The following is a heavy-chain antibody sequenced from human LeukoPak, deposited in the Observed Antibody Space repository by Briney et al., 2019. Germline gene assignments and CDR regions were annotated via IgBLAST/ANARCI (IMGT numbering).Heavy chain of an antibody. CDR2: INHSGST. D-gene: IGHD6-6*01. V-gene: IGHV4-34*01. CDR3: ARVRYSSSYYYYYYYMDV. CDR1: GGSFSGYY. Sequence: SETLSLTCAVYGGSFSGYYWSWIRQPPGKGLEWIGEINHSGSTNYNPSLKSRVTISVDTSKNQFSLKLSSVTAADTAVYYCARVRYSSSYYYYYYYMDVWGKGTTVAVSS. J-gene: IGHJ6*03.